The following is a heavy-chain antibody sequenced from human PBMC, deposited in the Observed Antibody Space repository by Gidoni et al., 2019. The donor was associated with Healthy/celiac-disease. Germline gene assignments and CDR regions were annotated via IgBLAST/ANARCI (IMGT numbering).Heavy chain of an antibody. CDR3: ARDLGYGGNANYFDY. J-gene: IGHJ4*02. V-gene: IGHV3-33*01. Sequence: QVQLVESGVGVVQPGRSLRLSCAASAFTFRSYGIPWVRQAPGKGLEWVAVIWYDGSNKYYADSVKGRFTISRDNSKNTLYLQMNSLRAEDTAVYYCARDLGYGGNANYFDYWGQGTLVTVSS. CDR1: AFTFRSYG. D-gene: IGHD2-15*01. CDR2: IWYDGSNK.